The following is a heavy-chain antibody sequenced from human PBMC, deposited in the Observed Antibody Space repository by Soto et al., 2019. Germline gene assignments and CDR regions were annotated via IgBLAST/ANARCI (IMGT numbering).Heavy chain of an antibody. Sequence: EVQLVESGGGLVQPGGSLRLSCAASGFTFSSYSMNWVRQAPGKGLEWVSYISSSSSTIYYADSVKGRFTISRDNAKNSLYLQMNSLRDEDTAVYYCARDRNDYGWIWYFDLWGRGTLFTVSS. J-gene: IGHJ2*01. CDR2: ISSSSSTI. V-gene: IGHV3-48*02. D-gene: IGHD4-17*01. CDR3: ARDRNDYGWIWYFDL. CDR1: GFTFSSYS.